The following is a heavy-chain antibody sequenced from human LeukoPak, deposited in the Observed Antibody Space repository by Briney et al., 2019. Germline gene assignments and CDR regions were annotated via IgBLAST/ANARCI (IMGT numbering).Heavy chain of an antibody. V-gene: IGHV1-69*04. J-gene: IGHJ5*02. Sequence: GASVKVSCKASGGTFSSYAISWVRQAPGQGLEWMGRIIPILGIANYAQNFQGRVTFTADISTTTAYMELSSLRFEDTAVYYCARTIAAPAGGMWFDPWGQGTLVTVSS. CDR3: ARTIAAPAGGMWFDP. D-gene: IGHD6-13*01. CDR2: IIPILGIA. CDR1: GGTFSSYA.